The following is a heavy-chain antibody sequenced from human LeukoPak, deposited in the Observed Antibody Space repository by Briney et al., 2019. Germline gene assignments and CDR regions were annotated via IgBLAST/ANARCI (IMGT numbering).Heavy chain of an antibody. D-gene: IGHD3-10*01. J-gene: IGHJ3*02. CDR1: GFTFSTYN. CDR3: ARTSKGSYSDAFDI. CDR2: ISSGSSTI. V-gene: IGHV3-48*01. Sequence: GRSLRLSCAASGFTFSTYNMNWVRQAPGKGLEWVSYISSGSSTIYYADSVKGRFTISRDNAKNSLYLQMNSLRAEDTAVYYCARTSKGSYSDAFDIWGQGTMVTVSS.